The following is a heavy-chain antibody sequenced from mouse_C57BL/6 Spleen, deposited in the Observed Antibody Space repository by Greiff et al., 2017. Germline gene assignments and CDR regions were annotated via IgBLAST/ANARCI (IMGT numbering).Heavy chain of an antibody. CDR3: ARTSIYYYGSSYGNAMDY. V-gene: IGHV8-8*01. CDR1: GFSLSTFGMG. Sequence: QVTLKVCGPGILQPSQTLSLTCSFSGFSLSTFGMGVGWIRQPSGKGLEWLAHIWWDDDKYYNPALKSRLTISKATSKNQVFLKIANMDTADTATYYWARTSIYYYGSSYGNAMDYWGQGTSVTVSA. CDR2: IWWDDDK. J-gene: IGHJ4*01. D-gene: IGHD1-1*01.